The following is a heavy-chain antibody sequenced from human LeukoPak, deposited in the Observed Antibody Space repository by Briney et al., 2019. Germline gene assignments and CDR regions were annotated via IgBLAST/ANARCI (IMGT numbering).Heavy chain of an antibody. CDR3: ARESPSMVQYFDL. V-gene: IGHV3-7*01. D-gene: IGHD4/OR15-4a*01. Sequence: GGSLRLSCAASGFTFSSYWMSWVRQAPGKGLEWVANIKQDGSEKYYVDSVKGRFTISRDNAKNSLYLQMNSLRAEDTAVYYCARESPSMVQYFDLWGRGTLVTVSS. J-gene: IGHJ2*01. CDR1: GFTFSSYW. CDR2: IKQDGSEK.